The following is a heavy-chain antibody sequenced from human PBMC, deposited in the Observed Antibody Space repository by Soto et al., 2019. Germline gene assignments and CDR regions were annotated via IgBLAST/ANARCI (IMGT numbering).Heavy chain of an antibody. D-gene: IGHD6-13*01. CDR2: ISHSVST. V-gene: IGHV4-34*01. CDR3: ASGRKGYGGSWLEN. J-gene: IGHJ4*02. CDR1: GGSFSDSS. Sequence: SETLSLTCAVYGGSFSDSSWTWIRQPPGKGLEWIVEISHSVSTNYNPSLKNRVIMSLDTSKNQFSLKLTFVTAADTAVYYCASGRKGYGGSWLENWGQGTQVT.